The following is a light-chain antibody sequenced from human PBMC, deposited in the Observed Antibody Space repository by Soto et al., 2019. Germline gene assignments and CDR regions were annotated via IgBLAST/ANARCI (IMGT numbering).Light chain of an antibody. Sequence: QLVLTQPPSSSASPGESASLTCTLPSDINVGSYNIYWYQQKPGSPPRYLLYCCSGSDTGQGSGVPSRFSGSKDASANTGILPSPEVEDEDEADYQWMNRPSNAYVVFGGGTKLTVL. CDR2: CCSGSDT. CDR1: SDINVGSYN. V-gene: IGLV5-37*01. J-gene: IGLJ2*01. CDR3: MNRPSNAYVV.